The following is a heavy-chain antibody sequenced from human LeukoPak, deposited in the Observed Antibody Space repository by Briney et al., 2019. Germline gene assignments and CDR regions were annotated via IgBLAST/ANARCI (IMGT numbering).Heavy chain of an antibody. Sequence: GGSLRLSCAASGFTFNHAWMNWVRQAPGEGLEWVGRIKSKTDGATTEYAAPVKGRFTISRDDSKNTLYLQMNSLKTEDTAVYYCTTVGTSRSYYYFDYWGQGSLVTVSS. V-gene: IGHV3-15*01. CDR2: IKSKTDGATT. CDR3: TTVGTSRSYYYFDY. CDR1: GFTFNHAW. J-gene: IGHJ4*02. D-gene: IGHD3-22*01.